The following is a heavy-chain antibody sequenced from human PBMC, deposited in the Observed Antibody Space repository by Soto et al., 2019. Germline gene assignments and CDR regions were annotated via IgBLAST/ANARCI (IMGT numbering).Heavy chain of an antibody. Sequence: QVQLQQWGAGLLKPSETLSLTCGVYGVSLSGHYWSWIRQPPGKGLEWIGEINHSGKTNYSPSLKSRVTISVDTSKSQLSLMLTSVTAADTAVYFCARGMVTGYTGPFDYWGQGTLVTVSS. D-gene: IGHD3-9*01. V-gene: IGHV4-34*01. CDR2: INHSGKT. CDR1: GVSLSGHY. J-gene: IGHJ4*02. CDR3: ARGMVTGYTGPFDY.